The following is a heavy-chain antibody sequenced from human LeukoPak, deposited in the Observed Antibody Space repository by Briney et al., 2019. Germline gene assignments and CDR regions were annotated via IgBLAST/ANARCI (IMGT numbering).Heavy chain of an antibody. V-gene: IGHV5-51*01. CDR3: ARQRTGQQLVLRYFDL. Sequence: GESLKISCKGSGYSFTSYWIGWVRQMPGKGLEWMEIIYPGDSDTRYSPSFQGQVTISADKSISTAYLQWSSLKASDTAMYYCARQRTGQQLVLRYFDLWGRGTLVTVSS. D-gene: IGHD6-13*01. CDR1: GYSFTSYW. CDR2: IYPGDSDT. J-gene: IGHJ2*01.